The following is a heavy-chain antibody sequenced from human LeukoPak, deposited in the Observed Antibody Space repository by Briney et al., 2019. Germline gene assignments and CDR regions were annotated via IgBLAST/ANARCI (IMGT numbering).Heavy chain of an antibody. J-gene: IGHJ4*02. CDR3: ARTLWQEVGY. Sequence: SETLSLTCTVSGYSISSGYYWGWIRQPPGKGLEWIGSIYHSGNTYYNPSLKGRVTISVDTSKNQFSLKLNSVTAADTAVYFCARTLWQEVGYWGQGTLVTVSS. CDR2: IYHSGNT. D-gene: IGHD2-21*01. V-gene: IGHV4-38-2*02. CDR1: GYSISSGYY.